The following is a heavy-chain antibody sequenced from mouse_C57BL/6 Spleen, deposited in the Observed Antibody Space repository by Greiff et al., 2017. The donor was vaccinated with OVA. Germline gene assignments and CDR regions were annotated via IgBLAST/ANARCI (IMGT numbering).Heavy chain of an antibody. CDR2: IDPETGGT. CDR3: TRLVTTVVARGY. D-gene: IGHD1-1*01. CDR1: GYTFTDYE. J-gene: IGHJ2*01. Sequence: VQRVESGAELVRPGASVTLSCKASGYTFTDYEMHWVKQTPVHGLEWIGAIDPETGGTAYNQKFKGKAILTADKSSSTAYMELRSLTSEDSAVYYCTRLVTTVVARGYWGQGTTLTVSS. V-gene: IGHV1-15*01.